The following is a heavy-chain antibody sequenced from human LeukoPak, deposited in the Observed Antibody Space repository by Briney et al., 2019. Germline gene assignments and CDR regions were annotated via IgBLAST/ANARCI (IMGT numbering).Heavy chain of an antibody. CDR2: ISGSGGST. CDR3: AKDSTYDSSHSYFDY. Sequence: GGSLRLSCAASGFTFSSYAMSWVRQARGKGLEWVSAISGSGGSTYYADSVKGRFTISRDNSKNTLYLQMNSLRAEDTAVYYCAKDSTYDSSHSYFDYWGQGTLVTVSS. D-gene: IGHD3-22*01. CDR1: GFTFSSYA. V-gene: IGHV3-23*01. J-gene: IGHJ4*02.